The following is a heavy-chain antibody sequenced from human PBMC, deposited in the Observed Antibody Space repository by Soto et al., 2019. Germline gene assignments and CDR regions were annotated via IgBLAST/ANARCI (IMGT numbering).Heavy chain of an antibody. J-gene: IGHJ3*01. CDR1: GFPVWTYS. D-gene: IGHD3-16*02. CDR3: AXTRLYGNNEHHRYGFDV. CDR2: ISGSGTAT. Sequence: GGSLRLSCVASGFPVWTYSMSWVRQAPRKGLEWVSGISGSGTATYYTDSVKGRCTVSRDNSKDTLFLQMNTLRVEGTAVYYCAXTRLYGNNEHHRYGFDVWGPGTAVTVSS. V-gene: IGHV3-23*01.